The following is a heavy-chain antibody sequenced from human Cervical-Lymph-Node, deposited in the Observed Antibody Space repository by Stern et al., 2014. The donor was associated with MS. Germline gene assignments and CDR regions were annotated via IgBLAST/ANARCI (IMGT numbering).Heavy chain of an antibody. Sequence: VQLVESGTEVKKPGASVLVSCKASGYTFTTYGITWVRQAPGQGLEWMGWISADSGNTKYAQKFQDRVTMTRDTTTGTAYMEVRSLRSEDTAVYYCAREKMHAFDYWGQGTQVTVPS. V-gene: IGHV1-18*01. CDR2: ISADSGNT. CDR1: GYTFTTYG. J-gene: IGHJ4*02. D-gene: IGHD2-8*01. CDR3: AREKMHAFDY.